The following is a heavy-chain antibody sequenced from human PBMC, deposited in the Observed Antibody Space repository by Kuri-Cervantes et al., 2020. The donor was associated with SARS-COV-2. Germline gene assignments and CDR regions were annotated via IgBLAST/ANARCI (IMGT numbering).Heavy chain of an antibody. V-gene: IGHV3-30*02. CDR1: GFTFSSYG. CDR3: AKFMLRFLEWLPISYDAFDI. Sequence: GESLTVSCSASGFTFSSYGMHWVRQAPGKGLEWVAFIRYDGSNKYYADSVKGRFTISRDNSKNTLYLQMNNLRAEDTAIYYCAKFMLRFLEWLPISYDAFDIWGQGTMVTVSS. J-gene: IGHJ3*02. D-gene: IGHD3-3*01. CDR2: IRYDGSNK.